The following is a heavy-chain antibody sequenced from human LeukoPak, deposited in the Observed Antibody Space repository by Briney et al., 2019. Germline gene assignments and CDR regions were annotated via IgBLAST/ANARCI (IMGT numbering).Heavy chain of an antibody. Sequence: TLSLTCTVSGGSISSNSYYWGWLRQPPGKALEWLALIFWDDGKRYSPSLKSRLTITKDTSKNQVVLTMTNMDPVDTATYHCAHRTYYGSGSDAFDIWGQGAMVTVSS. CDR3: AHRTYYGSGSDAFDI. J-gene: IGHJ3*02. CDR2: IFWDDGK. V-gene: IGHV2-5*02. D-gene: IGHD3-10*01. CDR1: GGSISSNSYY.